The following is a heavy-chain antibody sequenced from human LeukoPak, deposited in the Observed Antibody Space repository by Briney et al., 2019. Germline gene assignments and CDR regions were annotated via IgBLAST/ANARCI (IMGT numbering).Heavy chain of an antibody. J-gene: IGHJ6*02. CDR1: GGTFSSYA. CDR2: IIPIFGTA. D-gene: IGHD2-15*01. Sequence: SVKVSCRASGGTFSSYAISWVRQAPGQGLEWMGGIIPIFGTANYAQKFQGRVTITADESTSTAYMELRSLRSDDTAVYYCARDVVNIVVVVAATPRYYYGMDVWGQGTTVTVSS. CDR3: ARDVVNIVVVVAATPRYYYGMDV. V-gene: IGHV1-69*01.